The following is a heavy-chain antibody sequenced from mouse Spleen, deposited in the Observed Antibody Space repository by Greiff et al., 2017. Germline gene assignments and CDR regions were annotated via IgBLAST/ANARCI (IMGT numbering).Heavy chain of an antibody. CDR1: GFTFSSYT. V-gene: IGHV5-9*04. J-gene: IGHJ4*01. CDR3: ARQDYRYDSYAMDY. CDR2: ISSGGGNT. Sequence: EVKLVESGGGLVKPGGSLKLSCAASGFTFSSYTMSWVRQTPATRLEWVATISSGGGNTYYPGSVKGRFTISRDNARNTLYLQMSRLRSEDTAMYYCARQDYRYDSYAMDYWGQGTSVTVSS. D-gene: IGHD2-14*01.